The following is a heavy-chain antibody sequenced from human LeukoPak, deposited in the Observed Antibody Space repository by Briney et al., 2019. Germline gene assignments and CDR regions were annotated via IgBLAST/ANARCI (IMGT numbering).Heavy chain of an antibody. J-gene: IGHJ4*02. D-gene: IGHD6-19*01. CDR1: RFTFSSYS. CDR3: ARDHSSGRPAFDY. Sequence: PGGSLRLSCAASRFTFSSYSMNWVRQAPGRGLEWVSYISSSSSTIYFADSVKGRFTISRDNAKNSLYLQMNSLRAEDTAVYYCARDHSSGRPAFDYWGQGTLVTVSS. CDR2: ISSSSSTI. V-gene: IGHV3-48*01.